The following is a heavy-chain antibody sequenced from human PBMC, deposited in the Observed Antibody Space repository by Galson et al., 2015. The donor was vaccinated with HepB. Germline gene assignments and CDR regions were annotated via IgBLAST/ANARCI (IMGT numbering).Heavy chain of an antibody. CDR2: MSYAGTNQ. CDR1: GFSFSTYA. D-gene: IGHD6-19*01. J-gene: IGHJ4*02. V-gene: IGHV3-30-3*01. Sequence: SLRLSCAATGFSFSTYAMNWVRQAPGKGLERVAVMSYAGTNQFYADSLKGRFTISRDNSKNTLFLQMNSLRPDDTAVYYCAGGQAVAGTLDYWGQGTLVAVSS. CDR3: AGGQAVAGTLDY.